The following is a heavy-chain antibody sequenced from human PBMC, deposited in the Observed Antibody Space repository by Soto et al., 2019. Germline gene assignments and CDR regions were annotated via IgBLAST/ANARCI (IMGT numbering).Heavy chain of an antibody. Sequence: ASVMCSCKASGYTFTGYYMHWVRQAPGQGLEWMGWINPNSGGTNYAQKFQGRVTMTRDTSISTAYMELSRLRSDDTAVYYCARDPDSSGWYIGYYYYYGMDVWGQGTTVTVSS. J-gene: IGHJ6*02. D-gene: IGHD6-19*01. CDR3: ARDPDSSGWYIGYYYYYGMDV. CDR2: INPNSGGT. CDR1: GYTFTGYY. V-gene: IGHV1-2*02.